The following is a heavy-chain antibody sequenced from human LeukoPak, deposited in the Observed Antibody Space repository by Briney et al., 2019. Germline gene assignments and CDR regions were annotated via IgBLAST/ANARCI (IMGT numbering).Heavy chain of an antibody. CDR3: ARDGALLGYSSGWIIFDY. Sequence: GASVKVSCKASGYTFTSYAMNWVRQAPGQGLEWMGWINTNTGNPTYAQGFTGRFVFSLDTSVSTAYLQISSLKAEDTAVYYCARDGALLGYSSGWIIFDYWGQGTLVTVSS. V-gene: IGHV7-4-1*02. J-gene: IGHJ4*02. CDR2: INTNTGNP. D-gene: IGHD6-19*01. CDR1: GYTFTSYA.